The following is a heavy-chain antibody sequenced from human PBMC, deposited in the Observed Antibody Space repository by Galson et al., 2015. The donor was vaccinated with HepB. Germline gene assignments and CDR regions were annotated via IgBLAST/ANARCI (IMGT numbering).Heavy chain of an antibody. J-gene: IGHJ5*02. V-gene: IGHV3-66*01. CDR2: IYSGGST. D-gene: IGHD3-22*01. Sequence: SLRLSCAASGFTVSSNYMSWVRQAPGKGLEWDSVIYSGGSTYYADSVKGRFTISRDNSKNTLYLQMNSLRAEDTAVYYCAREIIDYYDSSGYEIWFDPWGQGTLVTVSS. CDR3: AREIIDYYDSSGYEIWFDP. CDR1: GFTVSSNY.